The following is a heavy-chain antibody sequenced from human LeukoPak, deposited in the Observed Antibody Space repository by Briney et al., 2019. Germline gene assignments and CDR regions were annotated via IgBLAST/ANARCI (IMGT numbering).Heavy chain of an antibody. CDR2: IKQDGSEK. CDR1: GFTFSSYW. V-gene: IGHV3-7*01. D-gene: IGHD6-6*01. J-gene: IGHJ4*02. Sequence: GSLRLSCAASGFTFSSYWMNWVRQAPGKGLEWVANIKQDGSEKYYVDSVKGRFTISRDNAKNSLYLQMNSLRAEDTAVYYCARGTTVSSSLLYWGQGTLVTVSS. CDR3: ARGTTVSSSLLY.